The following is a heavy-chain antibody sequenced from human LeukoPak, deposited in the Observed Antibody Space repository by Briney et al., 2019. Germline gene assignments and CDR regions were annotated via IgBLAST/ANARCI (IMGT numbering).Heavy chain of an antibody. CDR1: GFTFSSYA. J-gene: IGHJ4*02. D-gene: IGHD3-10*01. Sequence: GGSLRLSCAASGFTFSSYAMSWVRQAPGKGLEWVSAISGSGGSTYYADSVKGRFTISRDNSKNTLYLQMNSLRAEDTAVYYSAKDPGYYGSGSPAHDYWGQGTLITVSS. V-gene: IGHV3-23*01. CDR2: ISGSGGST. CDR3: AKDPGYYGSGSPAHDY.